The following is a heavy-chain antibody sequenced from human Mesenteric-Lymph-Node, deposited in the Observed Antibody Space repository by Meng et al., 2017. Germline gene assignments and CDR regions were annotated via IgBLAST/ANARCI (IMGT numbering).Heavy chain of an antibody. CDR3: ARDGRGYYYDSSGYYHWYFDL. CDR2: ISTSGATI. V-gene: IGHV3-11*01. D-gene: IGHD3-22*01. Sequence: GESLKISCAASGFTFSDYYMSWIRQAPGKGLEWVSYISTSGATIYYADSVKGRFTISRDNAKNSLYLQMDSLRAEDTAVYYCARDGRGYYYDSSGYYHWYFDLWGRGTLVTVSS. J-gene: IGHJ2*01. CDR1: GFTFSDYY.